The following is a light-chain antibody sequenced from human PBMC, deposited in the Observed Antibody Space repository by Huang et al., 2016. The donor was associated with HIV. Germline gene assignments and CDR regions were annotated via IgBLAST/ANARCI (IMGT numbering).Light chain of an antibody. CDR3: QQYDNLPPYT. Sequence: DIQMTQSPSSLSASVGDRVTITCPANQDISHYLNWYQQKLGKAPKLLIYDASNLEIGVPSRFSGSGSGTDFTFTISSLQPEDVATYYCQQYDNLPPYTFGQGTKLEIK. CDR2: DAS. J-gene: IGKJ2*01. V-gene: IGKV1-33*01. CDR1: QDISHY.